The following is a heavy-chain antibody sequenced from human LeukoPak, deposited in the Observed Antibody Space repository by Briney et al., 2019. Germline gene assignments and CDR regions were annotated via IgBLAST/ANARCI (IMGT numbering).Heavy chain of an antibody. D-gene: IGHD6-13*01. CDR1: GFTFNTYG. J-gene: IGHJ4*02. CDR2: IWYDGSNK. V-gene: IGHV3-33*01. Sequence: GRALRLSCAASGFTFNTYGMLWVRQAPGKGLEWMAVIWYDGSNKYYADSVKGRFTISRDDSKNTLYLQMNSLRAEDTAVYYCARAGYSSSWYNLLDYWGQGTLVTVSS. CDR3: ARAGYSSSWYNLLDY.